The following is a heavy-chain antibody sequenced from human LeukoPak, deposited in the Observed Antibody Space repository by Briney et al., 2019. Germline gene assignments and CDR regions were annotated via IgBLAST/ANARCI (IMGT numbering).Heavy chain of an antibody. D-gene: IGHD2-21*01. J-gene: IGHJ5*02. V-gene: IGHV4-31*03. CDR1: GGSITSGGCY. CDR2: ISHSGNT. CDR3: ARATVHPIWFAP. Sequence: SETLSVTCTVSGGSITSGGCYWSWVRQYPGKGLEWIGYISHSGNTYYNASLKRRLTISMDTSKNQFSLTLTSVTAADAAVYYCARATVHPIWFAPWGQGTLATVSS.